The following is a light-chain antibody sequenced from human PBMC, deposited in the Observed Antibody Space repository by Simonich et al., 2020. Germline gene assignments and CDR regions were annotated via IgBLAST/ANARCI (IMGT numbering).Light chain of an antibody. V-gene: IGLV2-8*01. CDR2: EVS. CDR1: SSDVGGYNY. J-gene: IGLJ3*02. CDR3: SSYAGSNNLV. Sequence: QSALTQPPSASGSPGQSVTISCTGTSSDVGGYNYVSWYQQHPGKAPKLMIDEVSQRPSGVPDRFSGSKSGNTASRTVPGLQAEDEADYYCSSYAGSNNLVFGGGTKLTVL.